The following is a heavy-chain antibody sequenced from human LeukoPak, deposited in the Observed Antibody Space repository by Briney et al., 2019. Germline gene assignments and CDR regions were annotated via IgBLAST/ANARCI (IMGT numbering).Heavy chain of an antibody. J-gene: IGHJ6*04. CDR3: ARLRFFAAPLDV. Sequence: PSETLSLTCTVSGGSISSYYWSWIRQPPGKGLEWIGYIYTSGSTNYNPSLKSRVTISVDTSKNQFSLKLSSVTAADTAVYYCARLRFFAAPLDVWGKGTTVTVSS. CDR2: IYTSGST. CDR1: GGSISSYY. V-gene: IGHV4-4*09. D-gene: IGHD3-3*01.